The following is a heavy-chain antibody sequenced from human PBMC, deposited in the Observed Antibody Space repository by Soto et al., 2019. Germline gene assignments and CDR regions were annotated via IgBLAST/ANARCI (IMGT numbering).Heavy chain of an antibody. CDR3: ARVFYSSSWYDFDY. V-gene: IGHV4-31*03. D-gene: IGHD6-13*01. CDR1: GGSISSGGYY. Sequence: SETLSLTCTVSGGSISSGGYYWSWIRQHPGKGLEWIGYIYYSGSTYYNPSLKSRVTISVDTSKNQFSLKLSSVTAADTAVYYCARVFYSSSWYDFDYWGQGTRVTVSS. J-gene: IGHJ4*02. CDR2: IYYSGST.